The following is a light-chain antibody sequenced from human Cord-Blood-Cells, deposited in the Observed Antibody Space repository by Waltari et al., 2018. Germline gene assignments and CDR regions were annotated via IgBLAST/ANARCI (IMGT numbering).Light chain of an antibody. CDR2: QDS. CDR1: QLGDKY. J-gene: IGLJ1*01. CDR3: QAWDSSSYV. Sequence: SYELTQPPSVSVSPGQTASITCSGDQLGDKYACWYQQKPGQSPVLVIYQDSKRPSGIPGRFSGSNSGNTATLTISGTQAMDEADYYCQAWDSSSYVFGTGTKVTVL. V-gene: IGLV3-1*01.